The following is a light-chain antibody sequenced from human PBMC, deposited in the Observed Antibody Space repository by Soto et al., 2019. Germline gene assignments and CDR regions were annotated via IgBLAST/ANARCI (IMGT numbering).Light chain of an antibody. Sequence: EIVLTQSPATLSLSPLERATLSFRASQSVSSYLAWYQQKPGQAPRLLIFDASSRATGIPDRFSGSGSGTDFTLTISRLEPEDFAVYYCQQYGSSPPGTFGQGTRLENK. CDR1: QSVSSY. V-gene: IGKV3-20*01. CDR2: DAS. CDR3: QQYGSSPPGT. J-gene: IGKJ5*01.